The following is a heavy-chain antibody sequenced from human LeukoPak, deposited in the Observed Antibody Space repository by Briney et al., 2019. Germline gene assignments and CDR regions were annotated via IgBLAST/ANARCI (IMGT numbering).Heavy chain of an antibody. CDR2: MNPNSGNT. CDR1: GYTFTSYD. CDR3: ARGEGSSWYDYYYGMDV. D-gene: IGHD6-13*01. V-gene: IGHV1-8*01. Sequence: ASVKVSCKASGYTFTSYDINWVRQATGRGLEWMGWMNPNSGNTGYAQKFQGRVTMTRNTSISTAYMELSSLRSEDTAVYYCARGEGSSWYDYYYGMDVWGQGTTVTVSS. J-gene: IGHJ6*02.